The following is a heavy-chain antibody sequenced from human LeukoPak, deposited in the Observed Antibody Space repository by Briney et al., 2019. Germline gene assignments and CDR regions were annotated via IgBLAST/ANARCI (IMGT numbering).Heavy chain of an antibody. Sequence: GGSLRLSCAASGFTFSSYAMNWVRQPPGKGLEWVSAINSSCGSTYYEDSVKDRFTISTDNSMNTLYLQMNSLRAEDTGVYYCAELGITMIGGVWGKGTTVTISS. V-gene: IGHV3-23*01. J-gene: IGHJ6*04. CDR2: INSSCGST. CDR1: GFTFSSYA. CDR3: AELGITMIGGV. D-gene: IGHD3-10*02.